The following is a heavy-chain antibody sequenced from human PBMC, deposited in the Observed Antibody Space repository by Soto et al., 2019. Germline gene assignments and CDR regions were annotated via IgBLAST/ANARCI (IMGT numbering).Heavy chain of an antibody. CDR1: GFTFSDHS. D-gene: IGHD4-17*01. J-gene: IGHJ4*03. Sequence: EVHLVESGGGLVQPGGSLRLSCAASGFTFSDHSMDWVRQAPGKGLEWVDHIRNKASSHTTEYAASVRGRFAISRDDSNNSLYLQMNSLKTEDSAIYYCGEIGLYGYWGNGTLVTVSS. CDR3: GEIGLYGY. CDR2: IRNKASSHTT. V-gene: IGHV3-72*01.